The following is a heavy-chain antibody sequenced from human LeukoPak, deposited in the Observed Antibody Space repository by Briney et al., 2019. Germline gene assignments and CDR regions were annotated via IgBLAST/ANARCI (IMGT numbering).Heavy chain of an antibody. V-gene: IGHV3-30*18. J-gene: IGHJ5*02. CDR3: AKDRRIAVAVGVGFFDP. CDR2: ISYDGSNK. Sequence: GGSLRLSCAASGFTFSSYAMSWVRQAPGKGLEWVAVISYDGSNKYYADSVKGRFTISRDNSKNTLYLQMNSLRAEDTAVYYCAKDRRIAVAVGVGFFDPWGQGTLVTVSS. D-gene: IGHD6-19*01. CDR1: GFTFSSYA.